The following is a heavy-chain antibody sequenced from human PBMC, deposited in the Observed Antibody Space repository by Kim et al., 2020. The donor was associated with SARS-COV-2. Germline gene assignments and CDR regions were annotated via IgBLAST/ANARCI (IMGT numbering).Heavy chain of an antibody. V-gene: IGHV3-53*01. CDR2: IYGGGT. J-gene: IGHJ6*02. CDR3: ARPHSSAYAYAMDV. CDR1: EISISLNY. D-gene: IGHD3-22*01. Sequence: GGSLRLSCVVSEISISLNYMSWVRQAPGKGLEWVSVIYGGGTSYADSVKGRFTISRDNSKNMLYLQMNSLRAEDTAVYFCARPHSSAYAYAMDVWGQGTTVTVFS.